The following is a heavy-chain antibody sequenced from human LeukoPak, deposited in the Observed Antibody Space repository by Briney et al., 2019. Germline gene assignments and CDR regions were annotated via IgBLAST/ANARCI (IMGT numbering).Heavy chain of an antibody. CDR3: VRDGDINYSYGMDV. CDR2: IWYDGSNK. J-gene: IGHJ6*02. Sequence: PGGSLRLSCAASGFTFSSYDMHWVRQAPGKGLEWVAVIWYDGSNKYYADSVKGRLTISRDNSKNTLFLQMNSLRAEDTAVYYCVRDGDINYSYGMDVWGQGTTVTVSS. D-gene: IGHD2-15*01. V-gene: IGHV3-33*01. CDR1: GFTFSSYD.